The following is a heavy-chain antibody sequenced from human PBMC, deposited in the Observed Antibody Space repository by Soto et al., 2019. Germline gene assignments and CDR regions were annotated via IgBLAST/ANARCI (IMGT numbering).Heavy chain of an antibody. J-gene: IGHJ4*02. CDR2: IQFSGST. V-gene: IGHV4-30-4*01. CDR3: VSVITFGGVVVTLFDY. CDR1: GGSISSGDYY. D-gene: IGHD3-16*02. Sequence: SETLSLTCTVSGGSISSGDYYWSWIRQPPGKGLEWIGYIQFSGSTYYNPSLKSRVTISIDTSKNQFSLKLSSVTAADTAVYYCVSVITFGGVVVTLFDYWGQGTLVTVSS.